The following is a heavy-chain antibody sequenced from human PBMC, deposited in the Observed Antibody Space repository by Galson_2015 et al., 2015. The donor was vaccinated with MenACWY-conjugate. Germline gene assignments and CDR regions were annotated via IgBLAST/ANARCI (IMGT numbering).Heavy chain of an antibody. CDR2: IYWDDDK. CDR3: SRTGATPGDY. D-gene: IGHD2-15*01. CDR1: GFSLRTRGVG. V-gene: IGHV2-5*02. Sequence: PALVPPTPPLTLPCTFSGFSLRTRGVGVGWIRQPPGKALEWLALIYWDDDKRYSPSLRSRLTITKDTSKNHVVLKMTNMDPVDTATYDGSRTGATPGDYWGQGTLVTVSS. J-gene: IGHJ4*02.